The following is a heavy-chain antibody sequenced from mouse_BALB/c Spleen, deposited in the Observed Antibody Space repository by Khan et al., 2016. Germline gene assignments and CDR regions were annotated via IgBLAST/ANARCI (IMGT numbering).Heavy chain of an antibody. CDR3: ARAPPRWYFDV. CDR1: GYSITSDYA. J-gene: IGHJ1*01. Sequence: EVQLVESGPGLVKPSQSLSLTCTVTGYSITSDYAWNWIRQFPGNKLEWMGYISYSGSTSYNPSLKSRISITRDTSKNQFFLQLNSVTTEDTATYYGARAPPRWYFDVWGAGTTVTVSS. V-gene: IGHV3-2*02. CDR2: ISYSGST.